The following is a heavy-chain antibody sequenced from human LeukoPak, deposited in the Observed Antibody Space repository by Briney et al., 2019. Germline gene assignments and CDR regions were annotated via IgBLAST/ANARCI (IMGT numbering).Heavy chain of an antibody. J-gene: IGHJ4*02. CDR2: IGTGGDT. CDR3: ERQATPHGHFAH. Sequence: PGGSLRLSCAASGFTFRSYDMHWVRQATGKGLEWVSAIGTGGDTYYPGSVKGRFTISRENAKNSLYLQMNSLRAGDTAVYYCERQATPHGHFAHGGRGILVPVPS. D-gene: IGHD4-17*01. V-gene: IGHV3-13*01. CDR1: GFTFRSYD.